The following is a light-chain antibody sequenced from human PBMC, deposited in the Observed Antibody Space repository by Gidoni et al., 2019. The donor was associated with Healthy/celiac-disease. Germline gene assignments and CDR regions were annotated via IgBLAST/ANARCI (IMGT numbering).Light chain of an antibody. Sequence: DIVLTQSPGTLSLSPGERATLSCRASQSVSSSYLAWYQQKPGQAPRLLIYGASSRATGIPDRFSGSGSGTDFTLTISRLEPEDFAVYYCQQYGSSQIYGYALYTFGQGTKLEIK. CDR3: QQYGSSQIYGYALYT. CDR2: GAS. J-gene: IGKJ2*01. CDR1: QSVSSSY. V-gene: IGKV3-20*01.